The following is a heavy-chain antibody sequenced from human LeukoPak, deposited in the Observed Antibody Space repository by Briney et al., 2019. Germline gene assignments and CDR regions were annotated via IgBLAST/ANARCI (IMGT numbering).Heavy chain of an antibody. V-gene: IGHV3-23*01. Sequence: GGSLRLSCAASGFTFSSYAMSWVRQAPGKGLEWVSAISGSGGSTYYADSVKGRFTISRDNSKNTLYLQMNSLRAEDTAVYYCAKDDAGYCSGGSPPGCPPQGYWGQGTLVTVSS. J-gene: IGHJ4*02. CDR3: AKDDAGYCSGGSPPGCPPQGY. CDR1: GFTFSSYA. CDR2: ISGSGGST. D-gene: IGHD2-15*01.